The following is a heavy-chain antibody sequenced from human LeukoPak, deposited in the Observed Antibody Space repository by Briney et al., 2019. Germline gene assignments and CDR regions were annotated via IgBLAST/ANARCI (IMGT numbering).Heavy chain of an antibody. CDR2: IGLSGSPL. J-gene: IGHJ4*02. D-gene: IGHD3-22*01. CDR1: GFPFTRFY. Sequence: PGGSLRLSCAVSGFPFTRFYMSWIRQAPGKGLEWISYIGLSGSPLDYADSVRGRFTISRDNARNSLYLEMNSLRAEDTAVYYCARKDFSSGSFSYGGEGTLVTVSS. V-gene: IGHV3-11*04. CDR3: ARKDFSSGSFSY.